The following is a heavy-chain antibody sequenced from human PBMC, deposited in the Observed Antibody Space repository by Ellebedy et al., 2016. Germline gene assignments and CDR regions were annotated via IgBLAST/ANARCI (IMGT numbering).Heavy chain of an antibody. CDR1: GGSISGNY. Sequence: SETLSLTCTVSGGSISGNYWNWIRQPPGKGLEWIGYIYSSGSSNYNPSLRSRVSMSVDTSKNEFSLTLTSVTAADTALYFCAREVVTVIPSQAFDIWGQGTMVTVSS. J-gene: IGHJ3*02. V-gene: IGHV4-59*12. D-gene: IGHD2-21*02. CDR2: IYSSGSS. CDR3: AREVVTVIPSQAFDI.